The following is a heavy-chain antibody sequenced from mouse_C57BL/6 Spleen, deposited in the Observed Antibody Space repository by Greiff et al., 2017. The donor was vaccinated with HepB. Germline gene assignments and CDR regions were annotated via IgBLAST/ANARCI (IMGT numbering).Heavy chain of an antibody. CDR1: GFTFSDYG. CDR2: ISSGSSTI. Sequence: EVQVVESGGGLVKPGGSLKLSCAASGFTFSDYGMHWVRQAPEKGLEWVAYISSGSSTIYYADTVKGRFTISRDNAKNTLFLQMTSLRSEDTAMYYCARGDYDYAMDYWGQGTSVTVSS. J-gene: IGHJ4*01. CDR3: ARGDYDYAMDY. V-gene: IGHV5-17*01. D-gene: IGHD1-1*02.